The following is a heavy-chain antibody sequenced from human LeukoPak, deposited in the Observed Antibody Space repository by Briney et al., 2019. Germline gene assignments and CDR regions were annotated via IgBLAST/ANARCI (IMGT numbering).Heavy chain of an antibody. J-gene: IGHJ4*02. D-gene: IGHD3-22*01. V-gene: IGHV3-21*01. CDR3: ARDRNYYDSENYFDY. CDR2: ISSSSSYI. Sequence: GGSLRLSCAASGFTFSSYSMNWVRQAPGKGLEWVSSISSSSSYIYYADSVKGRFTISRDNAKNSLYLQMNSLRAEDTAVYYCARDRNYYDSENYFDYWGQGTLVTVSS. CDR1: GFTFSSYS.